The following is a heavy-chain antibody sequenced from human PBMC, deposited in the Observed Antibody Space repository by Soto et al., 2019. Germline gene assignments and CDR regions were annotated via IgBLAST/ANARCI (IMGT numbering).Heavy chain of an antibody. V-gene: IGHV3-9*01. J-gene: IGHJ6*02. Sequence: EGQLVESGGGLVQPGRSLRLSCAASGFIFDDYAMHWVRQAPGKGLEWVSGISWNSGSIGYADSVKARFTISRDNGKNLLYLQMNSLRAEDTALYYCAKDDSMSGMDVWGQGTTVTVSS. CDR3: AKDDSMSGMDV. CDR2: ISWNSGSI. CDR1: GFIFDDYA.